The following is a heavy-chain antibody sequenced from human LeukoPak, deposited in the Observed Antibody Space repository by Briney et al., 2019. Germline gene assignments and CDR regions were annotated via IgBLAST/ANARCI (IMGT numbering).Heavy chain of an antibody. J-gene: IGHJ4*02. CDR3: ARRLGIDYYFDY. CDR1: GFTFDDYG. CDR2: INWNGGST. Sequence: PGGSLRLSCAASGFTFDDYGMSWVRQAPGKGLEWVSGINWNGGSTGYADSVKGRFTIPRDNAKNSLYLQMNSLRAEDTALYYCARRLGIDYYFDYWGQGTLVTVSS. V-gene: IGHV3-20*04. D-gene: IGHD5-12*01.